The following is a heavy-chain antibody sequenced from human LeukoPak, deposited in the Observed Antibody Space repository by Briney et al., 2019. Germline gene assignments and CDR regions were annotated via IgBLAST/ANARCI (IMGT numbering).Heavy chain of an antibody. D-gene: IGHD3-10*01. CDR2: INHSGST. CDR3: ARPHYGSGSLDS. Sequence: SETLSLTCAVYGGSFRGHYWTWIRQPPGEGLEWIGEINHSGSTTYNPSLNNRVTISVDTSKNQFSLKLTSVTAADTAVYYCARPHYGSGSLDSWGQGTLVTVSS. V-gene: IGHV4-34*01. J-gene: IGHJ4*02. CDR1: GGSFRGHY.